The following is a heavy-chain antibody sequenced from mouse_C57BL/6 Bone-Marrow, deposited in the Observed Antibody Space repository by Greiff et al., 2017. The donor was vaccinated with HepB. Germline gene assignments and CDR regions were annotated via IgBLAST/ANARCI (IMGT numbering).Heavy chain of an antibody. CDR2: IDPENGDT. J-gene: IGHJ1*03. CDR1: GFNIKDDY. V-gene: IGHV14-4*01. CDR3: TVYGSSYDWYFDV. D-gene: IGHD1-1*01. Sequence: EVKLEESGAELVRPGASVKLSCTASGFNIKDDYMHWVKQRPEQGLEWIGWIDPENGDTEYASKFQGKATITADTSSNTAYLQLSSLTSEDTAVYYCTVYGSSYDWYFDVWGTGTTVTVSS.